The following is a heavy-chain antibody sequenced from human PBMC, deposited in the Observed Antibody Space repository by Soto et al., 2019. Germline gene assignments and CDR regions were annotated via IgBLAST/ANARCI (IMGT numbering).Heavy chain of an antibody. J-gene: IGHJ6*02. CDR1: GYTFTGYY. V-gene: IGHV1-2*04. CDR2: INPNSGGT. Sequence: ASVKVSCKASGYTFTGYYMHWVRQAPGQGLEWMGWINPNSGGTNYAQKFQGWVTMTRDTSISTAYMELSRLRSDDTAVYYCARERSIYGDYVNYYYYGMDVWGQGTTVTVSS. CDR3: ARERSIYGDYVNYYYYGMDV. D-gene: IGHD4-17*01.